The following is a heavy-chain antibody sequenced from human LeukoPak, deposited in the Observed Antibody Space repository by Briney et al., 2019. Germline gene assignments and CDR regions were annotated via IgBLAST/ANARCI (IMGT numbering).Heavy chain of an antibody. J-gene: IGHJ5*02. D-gene: IGHD3-22*01. Sequence: SVTVSCKASGGTFSSYAISWVRQAPGQGLEWMGGIIPIFGTANYAQKFQGRVTITADESTSTAYMELSSLRSEDTAVYYCAREGGYYDSSGYSNWFDPWGQGTLVTVSS. V-gene: IGHV1-69*13. CDR2: IIPIFGTA. CDR1: GGTFSSYA. CDR3: AREGGYYDSSGYSNWFDP.